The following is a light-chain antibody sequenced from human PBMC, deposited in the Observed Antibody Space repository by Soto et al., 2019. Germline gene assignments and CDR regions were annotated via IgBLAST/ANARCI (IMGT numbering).Light chain of an antibody. J-gene: IGKJ1*01. V-gene: IGKV1-5*03. CDR1: QTISNW. CDR2: KAS. CDR3: QQYNSYSWT. Sequence: DIQMTQSPSTLSASVGDRVTITCRASQTISNWLAWYQQKPGKAPKVLIYKASILESGVPSRFSGSGSGTEFTLTISSLQPDDFATYYCQQYNSYSWTFVQGTKVEIK.